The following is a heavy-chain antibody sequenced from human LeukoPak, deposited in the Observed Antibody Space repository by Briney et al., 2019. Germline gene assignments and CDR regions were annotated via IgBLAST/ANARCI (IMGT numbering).Heavy chain of an antibody. CDR1: RFSFSSFE. Sequence: PGGSLRLSCAGSRFSFSSFEINWVRQTPGKGLEWLANIDYTGRTKYYADPVKGRFTISRDNARNSLYLQMSSLRVEDTAVYYCALLAVASDFDYWGQGARVTVSS. V-gene: IGHV3-48*03. CDR3: ALLAVASDFDY. J-gene: IGHJ4*02. D-gene: IGHD6-19*01. CDR2: IDYTGRTK.